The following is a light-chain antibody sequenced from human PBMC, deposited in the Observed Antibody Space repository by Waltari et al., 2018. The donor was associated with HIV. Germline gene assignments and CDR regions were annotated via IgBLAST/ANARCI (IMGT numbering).Light chain of an antibody. J-gene: IGLJ2*01. CDR3: QAWDSTVAV. V-gene: IGLV3-1*01. CDR1: KLDNQY. Sequence: SYELTQPPSLSVSPGQTASIPCSGNKLDNQYVCWYHQRPGQSPVLVIYQDTKRPSDIPERFSGSSSGDTATLTISETQTVDEGDYYCQAWDSTVAVFGGGTRLT. CDR2: QDT.